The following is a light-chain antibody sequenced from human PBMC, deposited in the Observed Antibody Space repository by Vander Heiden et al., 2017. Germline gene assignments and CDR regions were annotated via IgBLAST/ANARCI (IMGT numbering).Light chain of an antibody. CDR2: DVS. V-gene: IGLV2-14*03. J-gene: IGLJ2*01. Sequence: QSALTQPAYVSGSPGQSITISCTATSSDVGNFDHVSWYQQHPVKAPKLMIYDVSNRPSGVSHRFSGSKSDNTASLTISGLQAEDDADYYCNSFTTGSTLVIFGGGTKLTVL. CDR3: NSFTTGSTLVI. CDR1: SSDVGNFDH.